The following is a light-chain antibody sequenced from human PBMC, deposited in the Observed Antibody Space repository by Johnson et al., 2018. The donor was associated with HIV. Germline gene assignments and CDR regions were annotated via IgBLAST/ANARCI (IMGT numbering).Light chain of an antibody. CDR2: DNN. CDR3: GSWDSSLSAGGV. V-gene: IGLV1-51*01. CDR1: TSNIGNND. Sequence: QSVLTQPPSVSAAPGQKVTFSCSGSTSNIGNNDVSWYRHLPGTAPKLLIYDNNKRPSGIPDRFSGSKSGTSATLGITGLQTGDEADYYCGSWDSSLSAGGVFGTGTKVTVL. J-gene: IGLJ1*01.